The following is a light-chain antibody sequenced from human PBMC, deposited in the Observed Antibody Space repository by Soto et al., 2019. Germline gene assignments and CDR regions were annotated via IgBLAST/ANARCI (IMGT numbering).Light chain of an antibody. CDR1: QSVSSN. Sequence: VMTQSPATLSVSPGERSTLSCSASQSVSSNLAWYQQKPGQAPRLLIYGASTRATGIPARFSGSGSGTEFTLTISSLQSEDFAVYYCQQYNNWPRTFGQGTKVDIK. CDR3: QQYNNWPRT. V-gene: IGKV3D-15*01. J-gene: IGKJ1*01. CDR2: GAS.